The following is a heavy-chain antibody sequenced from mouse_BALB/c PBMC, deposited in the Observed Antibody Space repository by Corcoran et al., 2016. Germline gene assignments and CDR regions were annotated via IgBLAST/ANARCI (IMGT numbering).Heavy chain of an antibody. J-gene: IGHJ4*01. CDR3: AREPRAMDY. V-gene: IGHV9-3-1*01. CDR1: GYTFTNYG. CDR2: INSYTGEP. Sequence: QIQLVQSGPELKKPGETVQISCKASGYTFTNYGMIWVKQAPGKGLKWMGWINSYTGEPTYADDFKGRLAFSLETSASTAYLKINNLKNEDTATYFCAREPRAMDYWGQGTSVTVSS.